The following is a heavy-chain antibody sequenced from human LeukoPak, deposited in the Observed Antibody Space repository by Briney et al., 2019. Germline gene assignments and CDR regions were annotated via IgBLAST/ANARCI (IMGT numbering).Heavy chain of an antibody. CDR3: ARGSYGDLN. V-gene: IGHV3-30*04. CDR1: GFTFSTYA. Sequence: GGSLRLSCAASGFTFSTYAMHWVRQVPGKGLEWVAVISYDESQKYYADSVKGRFTISRDNSKNTLYLQVNSLRAEDTAVYYCARGSYGDLNWGQGTLVTVSS. CDR2: ISYDESQK. D-gene: IGHD4-17*01. J-gene: IGHJ4*02.